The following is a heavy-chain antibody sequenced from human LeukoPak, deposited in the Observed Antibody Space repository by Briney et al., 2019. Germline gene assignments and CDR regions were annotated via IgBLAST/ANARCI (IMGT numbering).Heavy chain of an antibody. J-gene: IGHJ5*02. CDR3: ATHTGGYNYWWFDI. CDR2: IIPIYGTA. V-gene: IGHV1-69*01. CDR1: GGTFSNYP. D-gene: IGHD5-24*01. Sequence: ASVKVSCKISGGTFSNYPIVWVRQAPGRGLEWLGGIIPIYGTANYVEKVQGRFSLTAHESTATAYMELPSLTSDDTAMYFCATHTGGYNYWWFDIWGQGTLVTVSS.